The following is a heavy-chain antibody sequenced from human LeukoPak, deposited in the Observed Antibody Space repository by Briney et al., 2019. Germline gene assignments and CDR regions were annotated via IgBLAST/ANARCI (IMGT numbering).Heavy chain of an antibody. V-gene: IGHV3-48*04. CDR2: ISSSSSTI. D-gene: IGHD3-9*01. CDR3: ARAELRYLKYYFDY. Sequence: GGSLRLSCAASGFTFSSYSMNWVRQAPGKGLEWVSYISSSSSTIYYADSVKGRFTISRDNAKNSLYLQMNSLRAEDTAVYYCARAELRYLKYYFDYWGQGTLATVSS. J-gene: IGHJ4*02. CDR1: GFTFSSYS.